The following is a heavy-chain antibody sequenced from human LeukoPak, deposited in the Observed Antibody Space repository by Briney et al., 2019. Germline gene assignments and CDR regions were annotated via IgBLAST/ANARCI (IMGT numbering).Heavy chain of an antibody. J-gene: IGHJ5*02. CDR1: GGSISSYY. CDR2: IYTSGST. D-gene: IGHD2-2*01. Sequence: SETLSLTCTVSGGSISSYYWSWIRQPAGKGLEWIGRIYTSGSTNYNPSLKSRVTMSVDTSKNQFSLKLSSVTAADTAVYYCARIIVVVPAAMRKTRFFANWSDPWGQGTLVTVSS. V-gene: IGHV4-4*07. CDR3: ARIIVVVPAAMRKTRFFANWSDP.